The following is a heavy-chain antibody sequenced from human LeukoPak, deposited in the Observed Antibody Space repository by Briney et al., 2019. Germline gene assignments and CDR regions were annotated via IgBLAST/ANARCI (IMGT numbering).Heavy chain of an antibody. V-gene: IGHV1-69*04. CDR3: ARIPQYYYDSSGYGPAQH. D-gene: IGHD3-22*01. J-gene: IGHJ1*01. Sequence: SVKVSCKASGGTFSSYAISWVRQAPGQGLEWMGRIIPIFGIANYAQKFQGRVTITADKSTSTAYMELSSLGSEDTAVYYCARIPQYYYDSSGYGPAQHWGQGTLVTVSS. CDR2: IIPIFGIA. CDR1: GGTFSSYA.